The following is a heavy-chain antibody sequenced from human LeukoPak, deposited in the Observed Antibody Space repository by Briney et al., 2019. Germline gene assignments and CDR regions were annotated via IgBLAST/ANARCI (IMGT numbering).Heavy chain of an antibody. CDR2: IKRDGSEK. V-gene: IGHV3-7*01. D-gene: IGHD2-21*02. CDR3: ARGFQRGDSPV. Sequence: GGSLRLSCAPSGFTFSAYSLSWVRQAPGKGLEWVAKIKRDGSEKDYVDSVKGRFTISRDNAKGSLYLQLNSLRAEDMAEYYCARGFQRGDSPVWGQGTLVTVSS. CDR1: GFTFSAYS. J-gene: IGHJ4*02.